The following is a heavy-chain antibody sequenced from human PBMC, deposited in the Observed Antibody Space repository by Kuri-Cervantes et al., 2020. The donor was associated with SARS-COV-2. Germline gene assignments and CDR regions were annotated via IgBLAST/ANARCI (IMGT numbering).Heavy chain of an antibody. J-gene: IGHJ4*02. CDR1: EFTFSDYY. V-gene: IGHV3-11*04. CDR2: ISSSGSIM. CDR3: ARELLWFGESCFDY. D-gene: IGHD3-10*01. Sequence: GESLKISCVASEFTFSDYYMNWIRQAPGKGLEWVSYISSSGSIMYYADSVKGRFTISRDNAKNSLYLQMNSLRAEDTAVYYCARELLWFGESCFDYWGQGTLVTVSS.